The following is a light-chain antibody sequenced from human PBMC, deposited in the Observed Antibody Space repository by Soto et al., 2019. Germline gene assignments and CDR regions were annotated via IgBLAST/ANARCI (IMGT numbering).Light chain of an antibody. CDR1: QSVSSSY. J-gene: IGKJ5*01. V-gene: IGKV3-20*01. CDR2: GAS. Sequence: EIVLTKSPGTLSLSPGERATLSCRASQSVSSSYLAWYQQKPGQAPRLLIYGASSRATGIPDRFSGSGSGTDFTLTISRLEPEDFAVYYCQQYGSSLATFGQGTRLEI. CDR3: QQYGSSLAT.